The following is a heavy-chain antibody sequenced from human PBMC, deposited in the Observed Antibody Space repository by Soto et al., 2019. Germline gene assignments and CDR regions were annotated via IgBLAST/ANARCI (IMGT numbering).Heavy chain of an antibody. D-gene: IGHD1-26*01. CDR2: ISAYNGNT. V-gene: IGHV1-18*01. CDR1: GYTFTSYG. J-gene: IGHJ4*02. CDR3: GRDEWELLRGGEFCDY. Sequence: QVQLVQSGAEVKKPGASVKVSCKASGYTFTSYGISWVRQAPGQGLEWMGWISAYNGNTNYAQKLQGRVTMTTDTSTSKANMERGSLRAEDTAVYYCGRDEWELLRGGEFCDYWGQGTLVTVSS.